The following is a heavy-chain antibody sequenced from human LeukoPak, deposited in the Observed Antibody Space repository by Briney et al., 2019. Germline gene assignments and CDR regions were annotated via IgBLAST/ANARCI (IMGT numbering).Heavy chain of an antibody. Sequence: GGSLRLSCAASGFTVSSNYMSWVRQAPGKGLEWVSVIYSGGSTYYADSVKGRFTISRDNSKNTLYLQMNSLRAEDTAVYYCARDSPLQSPGGVDYYYGMDVWGQGTTVTVSS. D-gene: IGHD4-11*01. CDR2: IYSGGST. J-gene: IGHJ6*02. V-gene: IGHV3-66*01. CDR1: GFTVSSNY. CDR3: ARDSPLQSPGGVDYYYGMDV.